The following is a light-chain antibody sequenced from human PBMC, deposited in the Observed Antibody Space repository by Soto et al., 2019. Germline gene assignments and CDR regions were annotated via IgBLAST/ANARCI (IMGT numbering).Light chain of an antibody. Sequence: EIVLTQSPGTLSLSPGERATLSCRASRSVSSSYLAWYQQKPGQASRLLIYGASSRATGIPDRFSGSGSGTDFTLTISRLDPEDFAVYYCQQYGSSSWTFGQGTKVDIK. CDR1: RSVSSSY. J-gene: IGKJ1*01. CDR3: QQYGSSSWT. V-gene: IGKV3-20*01. CDR2: GAS.